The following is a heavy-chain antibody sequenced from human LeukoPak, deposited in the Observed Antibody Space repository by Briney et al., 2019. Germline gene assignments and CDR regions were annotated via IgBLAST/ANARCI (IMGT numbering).Heavy chain of an antibody. CDR3: ARGYGSGSYLGDFDY. D-gene: IGHD3-10*01. CDR2: IYYGGST. Sequence: PSETLSLTCTVSGGSISSYYWSWIRQPPGKGLEWIGYIYYGGSTNYNPSLKSRVTISVDTSKNQFSLKLSSVTAADTAVYYCARGYGSGSYLGDFDYWGQGTLVTVSS. CDR1: GGSISSYY. V-gene: IGHV4-59*01. J-gene: IGHJ4*02.